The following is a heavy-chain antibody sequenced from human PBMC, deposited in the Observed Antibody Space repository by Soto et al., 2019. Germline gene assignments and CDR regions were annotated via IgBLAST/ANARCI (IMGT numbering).Heavy chain of an antibody. CDR2: ISYDGSNK. D-gene: IGHD2-15*01. V-gene: IGHV3-30-3*01. Sequence: PGGSLRLSCAASGFTFSSYAMHWVRQAPGKGLERVAVISYDGSNKYYADYVKGRFTISRDNSKNTLYLQMNSLRAEDTAVYYCARDPSCSGGSCYSFLTWFDPWGQGTLVTVSS. CDR3: ARDPSCSGGSCYSFLTWFDP. J-gene: IGHJ5*02. CDR1: GFTFSSYA.